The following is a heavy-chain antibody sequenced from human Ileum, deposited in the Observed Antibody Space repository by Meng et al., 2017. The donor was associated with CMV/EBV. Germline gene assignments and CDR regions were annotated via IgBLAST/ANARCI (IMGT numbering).Heavy chain of an antibody. CDR3: VTADHHAIKY. J-gene: IGHJ4*02. Sequence: QAQITTWGASLLTRSETLSLTWSLVGSFSPYTWSWIRQAPGKGLEWIGEINQYGSTNFNPSVKSRVTISRDTSKNQFSLRLNSVTAADAAVYYCVTADHHAIKYWGQGTLVTVSS. CDR2: INQYGST. CDR1: VGSFSPYT. D-gene: IGHD5-12*01. V-gene: IGHV4-34*01.